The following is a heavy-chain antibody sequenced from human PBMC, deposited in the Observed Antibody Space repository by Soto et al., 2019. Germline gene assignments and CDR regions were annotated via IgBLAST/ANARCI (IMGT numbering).Heavy chain of an antibody. V-gene: IGHV3-48*02. D-gene: IGHD6-19*01. J-gene: IGHJ4*02. Sequence: ESGGGFVQPGGSLRLSCVASGFDLSDYSMNWVRQAPGKGLEWVSYISRTTDFIYYADSVKGRFTISRDNAKNSLSLQMNSLRDEDTAVYYCARDMDKTTGVAGPDYWGQGTLVTVSS. CDR2: ISRTTDFI. CDR3: ARDMDKTTGVAGPDY. CDR1: GFDLSDYS.